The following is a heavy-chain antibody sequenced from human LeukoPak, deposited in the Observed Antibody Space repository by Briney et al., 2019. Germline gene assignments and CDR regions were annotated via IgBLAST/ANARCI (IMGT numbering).Heavy chain of an antibody. CDR3: ATWAFDCSSTSCYALDY. J-gene: IGHJ4*02. CDR2: IYAGDSDA. D-gene: IGHD2-2*01. CDR1: GYSFNSYG. Sequence: GESLNISCKGPGYSFNSYGSGWVGQMPGKGREWMGIIYAGDSDARYSPSFHGQVTISADKSSSTAYLQWSSLKASDTAMYYCATWAFDCSSTSCYALDYWGQGTLVTVS. V-gene: IGHV5-51*03.